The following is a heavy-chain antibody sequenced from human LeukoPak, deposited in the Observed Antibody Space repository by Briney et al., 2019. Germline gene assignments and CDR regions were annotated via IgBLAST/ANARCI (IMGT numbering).Heavy chain of an antibody. V-gene: IGHV1-24*01. CDR3: VTVKMAYNWNSGAFDI. D-gene: IGHD1-1*01. Sequence: ASVKVSCKVSGYTLTELSMHWVRQAPGKGLEWMGGFDPEDGETIYAQKFQGRVTMTEDTSPDTAYMELSSLRSEDTAVYYCVTVKMAYNWNSGAFDIWGQGTMVTVSS. CDR2: FDPEDGET. CDR1: GYTLTELS. J-gene: IGHJ3*02.